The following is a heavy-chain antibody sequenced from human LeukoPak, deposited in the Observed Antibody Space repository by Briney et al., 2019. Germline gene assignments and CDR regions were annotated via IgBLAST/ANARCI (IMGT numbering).Heavy chain of an antibody. J-gene: IGHJ6*03. CDR3: AREYSYGYLYYYYYMDV. D-gene: IGHD5-18*01. CDR1: GGSISSYY. CDR2: IYTSGST. Sequence: SETLSLTCTVSGGSISSYYWSWIRQPAGKGLEWIGRIYTSGSTNYNPSLKSRVTMSVDTSKNQFSLKLSSVTAADTAVYYCAREYSYGYLYYYYYMDVWGKGTTVTISS. V-gene: IGHV4-4*07.